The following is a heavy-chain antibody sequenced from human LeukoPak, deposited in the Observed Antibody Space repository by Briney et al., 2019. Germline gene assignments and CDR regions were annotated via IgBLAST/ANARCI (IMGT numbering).Heavy chain of an antibody. CDR3: AKDYGLTGTGGAWLHP. J-gene: IGHJ5*02. CDR2: IRFDASNK. CDR1: GFTFNSYG. Sequence: GGSLRLSCAASGFTFNSYGMHWVRQAPGKGLEWVAFIRFDASNKYYADSVKGRFTISRDNSKNTLYLQMNSLRAEDAAVYYCAKDYGLTGTGGAWLHPWGQGTLVTVSS. D-gene: IGHD1-20*01. V-gene: IGHV3-30*02.